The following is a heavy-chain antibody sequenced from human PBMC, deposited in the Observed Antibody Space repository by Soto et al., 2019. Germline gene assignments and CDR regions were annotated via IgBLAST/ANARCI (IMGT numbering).Heavy chain of an antibody. CDR2: MNPNSSNT. CDR3: AIPENWGPDAFDI. Sequence: GASVKVSCKASGYTFTSYDINWVRQATGQGLEWMGWMNPNSSNTGYAQKFQGRVTMTRNTSISTAYMELSSLRSEDTAVYYCAIPENWGPDAFDIWGQGTMVTVSS. V-gene: IGHV1-8*01. D-gene: IGHD7-27*01. J-gene: IGHJ3*02. CDR1: GYTFTSYD.